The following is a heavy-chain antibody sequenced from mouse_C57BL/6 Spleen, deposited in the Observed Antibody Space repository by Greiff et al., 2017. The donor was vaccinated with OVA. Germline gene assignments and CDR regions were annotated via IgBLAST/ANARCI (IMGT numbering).Heavy chain of an antibody. J-gene: IGHJ1*03. V-gene: IGHV5-16*01. Sequence: EVKVVESEGGLVQPGSSMKLSCTASGFTFSDYYMAWVRQVPEKGLEWVANINYDGSSTYYLDSLKSRFIISRDNAKNILYLQMSSLKSEDTATYYCAREEGYWYFDVWGTGTTGTVSS. CDR2: INYDGSST. CDR1: GFTFSDYY. CDR3: AREEGYWYFDV.